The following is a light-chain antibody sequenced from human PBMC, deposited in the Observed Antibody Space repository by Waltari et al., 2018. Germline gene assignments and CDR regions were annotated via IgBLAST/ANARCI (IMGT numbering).Light chain of an antibody. Sequence: IACRERQGINSALAWYQLKPGKASKLLIYDASSLESGVPSRFSGSGSGTDFTLTIRSLQPEDFEHYYCQQFKIFGQGTRLEIK. CDR2: DAS. CDR3: QQFKI. J-gene: IGKJ5*01. V-gene: IGKV1-13*02. CDR1: QGINSA.